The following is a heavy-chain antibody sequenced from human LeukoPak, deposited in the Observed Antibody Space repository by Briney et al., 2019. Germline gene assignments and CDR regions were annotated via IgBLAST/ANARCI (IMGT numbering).Heavy chain of an antibody. CDR3: ARGAVTPYYYYYMDV. CDR2: IYHSGST. J-gene: IGHJ6*03. D-gene: IGHD4-11*01. V-gene: IGHV4-30-2*01. Sequence: KSSETLSLTCTVSGGSISSGGYYWSWIRQPPGKGLEWIGYIYHSGSTYYNPSLKSRVTISVDRSKNQFSLKLSSVTAADTAVYYCARGAVTPYYYYYMDVWGKGTTVTVSS. CDR1: GGSISSGGYY.